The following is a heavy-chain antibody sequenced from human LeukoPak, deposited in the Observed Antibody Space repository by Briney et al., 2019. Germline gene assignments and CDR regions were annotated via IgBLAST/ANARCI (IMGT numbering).Heavy chain of an antibody. Sequence: GRSLRLSCAASGFTFDDYAMHWVRQAPGKGLEWVSGISWNSSSIGYADSVKGRFTISRDNAKNSLYLQMNSLRAEDTALYYCAKDPRNSSGWGSYYFDYWGQGTLVTVSS. J-gene: IGHJ4*02. CDR1: GFTFDDYA. D-gene: IGHD6-19*01. CDR2: ISWNSSSI. V-gene: IGHV3-9*01. CDR3: AKDPRNSSGWGSYYFDY.